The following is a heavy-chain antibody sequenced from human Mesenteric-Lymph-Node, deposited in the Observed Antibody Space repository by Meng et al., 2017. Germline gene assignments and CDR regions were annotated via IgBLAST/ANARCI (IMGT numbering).Heavy chain of an antibody. V-gene: IGHV3-30*01. D-gene: IGHD5-12*01. Sequence: GGSLRLSCTAPGLTHALHWVRQAPGKALEWVAATSYDGSNKQYADSVKGRFTISRDNSQSTVYLHVDSLRPEDTAVYYCATDKGPNSGWIQLGFDNWGQGTLVTVSS. CDR3: ATDKGPNSGWIQLGFDN. CDR1: GLTHA. J-gene: IGHJ4*02. CDR2: TSYDGSNK.